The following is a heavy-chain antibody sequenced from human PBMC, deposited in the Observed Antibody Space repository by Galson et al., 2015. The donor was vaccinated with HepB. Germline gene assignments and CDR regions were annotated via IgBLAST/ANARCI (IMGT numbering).Heavy chain of an antibody. CDR1: GYTFTSYG. CDR2: ISAYNGNT. J-gene: IGHJ5*02. Sequence: SVKVSCKASGYTFTSYGISWVRQAPGQGLEWMGWISAYNGNTNYAQKLQGRVTMTTDTSTSTAYMELRSLRSDDTAAYYCARAWGYSSSGEDWFDPWGQGTLVTVSS. V-gene: IGHV1-18*01. D-gene: IGHD6-6*01. CDR3: ARAWGYSSSGEDWFDP.